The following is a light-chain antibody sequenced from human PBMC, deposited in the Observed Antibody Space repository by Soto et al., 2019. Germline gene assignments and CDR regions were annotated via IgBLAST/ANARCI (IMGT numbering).Light chain of an antibody. Sequence: EIVLTQSPGTLSLSPGERATLSCRASQSVSSSYLGWYQQKPGQAPRLLIYGASSRATGIPDRFSGSGSGTEFTLPIARLEPEDFAVYYCQLYGNSPPRTFGQGTKVDIK. CDR2: GAS. CDR3: QLYGNSPPRT. CDR1: QSVSSSY. V-gene: IGKV3-20*01. J-gene: IGKJ1*01.